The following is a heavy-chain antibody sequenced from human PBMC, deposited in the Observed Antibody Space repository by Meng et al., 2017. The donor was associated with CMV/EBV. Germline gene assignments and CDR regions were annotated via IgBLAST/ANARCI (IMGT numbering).Heavy chain of an antibody. Sequence: HVQLGPSGAEVTKPGSVVKVSCKAAGGTFSSYAISWVRQAPGQGLEWMRGIIPIFGTANYAQKFQGRVTITADETAHTAYRGLSSLRSDDTAVYYCAREGALAYFDYWGQGTLVTVSS. V-gene: IGHV1-69*12. CDR1: GGTFSSYA. J-gene: IGHJ4*02. D-gene: IGHD5-12*01. CDR2: IIPIFGTA. CDR3: AREGALAYFDY.